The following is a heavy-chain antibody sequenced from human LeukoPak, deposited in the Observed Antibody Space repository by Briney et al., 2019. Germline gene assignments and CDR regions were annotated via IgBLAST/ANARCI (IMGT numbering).Heavy chain of an antibody. J-gene: IGHJ3*02. CDR3: ARRSNGNIRIAARRGAFDI. V-gene: IGHV5-51*01. CDR2: IYPGDSDT. D-gene: IGHD6-6*01. CDR1: GYSFTSYW. Sequence: GESLKISCKGSGYSFTSYWIGWVRQMPGKGLEWMGIIYPGDSDTRFSPSFQGQVTISADKSISTAYLQWSSLKASDTAMYYCARRSNGNIRIAARRGAFDIWGQGTMVTVSS.